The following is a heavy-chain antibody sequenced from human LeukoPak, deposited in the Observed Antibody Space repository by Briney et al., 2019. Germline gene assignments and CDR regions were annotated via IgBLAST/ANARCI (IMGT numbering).Heavy chain of an antibody. V-gene: IGHV4-30-2*01. J-gene: IGHJ5*02. CDR3: ARAARGYSSTSGWFDP. CDR1: GGSISSGGYY. CDR2: IYHSGST. D-gene: IGHD6-13*01. Sequence: SETLSLTCTVSGGSISSGGYYWSWIRQPPGKGLEWIGYIYHSGSTYYNPSLKSRVTISVDRSKNQFSLKLSSVTAADTAVYYCARAARGYSSTSGWFDPWGQGTLVTVSS.